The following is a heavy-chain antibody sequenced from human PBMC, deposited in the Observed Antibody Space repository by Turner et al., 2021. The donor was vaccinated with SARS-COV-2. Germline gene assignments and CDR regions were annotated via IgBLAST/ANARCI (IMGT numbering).Heavy chain of an antibody. J-gene: IGHJ5*02. D-gene: IGHD3-16*02. CDR1: GGSIGDYF. V-gene: IGHV4-4*07. Sequence: QVQLPESGPGLVKSSETLSLTCPVSGGSIGDYFWTWIRQSAGKGLEYIGRIHPSGSWNNNTSLQSRRILSLDTAKNQYSLTSRSVSAADTAVEFCARIGYQRRLGWFDRWGQGIRVTVSS. CDR2: IHPSGSW. CDR3: ARIGYQRRLGWFDR.